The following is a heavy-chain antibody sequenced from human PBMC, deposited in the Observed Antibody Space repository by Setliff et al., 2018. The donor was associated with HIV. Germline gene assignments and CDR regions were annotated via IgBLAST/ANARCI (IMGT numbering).Heavy chain of an antibody. CDR2: IDPSGAST. J-gene: IGHJ4*02. D-gene: IGHD3-16*01. V-gene: IGHV1-46*01. CDR3: ARAVASKNIRGEYYFDY. Sequence: ASVKVSCKASGYTFTNYFMHWVRQAPGQGLEWMGIIDPSGASTSYAQKFQGRLTMTRDTCTSTVYMELSSLRSEDTAVYYCARAVASKNIRGEYYFDYWGQGTLVTVSS. CDR1: GYTFTNYF.